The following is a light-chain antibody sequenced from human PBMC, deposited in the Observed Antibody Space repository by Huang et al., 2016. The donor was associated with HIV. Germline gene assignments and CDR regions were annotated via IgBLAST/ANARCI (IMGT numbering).Light chain of an antibody. V-gene: IGKV1-27*01. J-gene: IGKJ1*01. CDR3: QKYNSAPRT. CDR2: AAS. CDR1: QSISNY. Sequence: DIQMTQSPSSLSASVGDRVTITCRASQSISNYLSWYQHKPGKVHKLLIYAASTLQSVVPSRFSGSGSGTDFTLTISSLQPEDVATYYCQKYNSAPRTFGQGTKVEIK.